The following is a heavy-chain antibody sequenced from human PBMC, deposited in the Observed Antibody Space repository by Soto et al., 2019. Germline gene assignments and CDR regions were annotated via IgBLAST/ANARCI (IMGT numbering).Heavy chain of an antibody. CDR2: SNPSGGST. Sequence: ASVKGSCKASGYTFTSYYMHWVRQAPAQGLEWMGISNPSGGSTSYVQKFQGRVTMTRDTSTSTVYMELSSLRSEDTAVYYCARDQGEVVPAAIRYDYCGMDVWGQGTTVTVSS. V-gene: IGHV1-46*01. J-gene: IGHJ6*02. CDR1: GYTFTSYY. D-gene: IGHD2-2*02. CDR3: ARDQGEVVPAAIRYDYCGMDV.